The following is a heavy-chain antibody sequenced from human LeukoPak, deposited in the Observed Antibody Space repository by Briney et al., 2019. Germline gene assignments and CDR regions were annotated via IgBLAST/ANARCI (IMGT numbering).Heavy chain of an antibody. V-gene: IGHV4-34*01. J-gene: IGHJ4*02. Sequence: SETLSLTCAVYGGSFSGYYWSWIRQPPGKGLEWIGEINHSGSTNYNPSLKSRVTISVDTSKNQFSLKLSSVTAADTAVYYCAREGYDILTGYPPYRPAAHNYYFDYWGQGTLVTVSS. CDR1: GGSFSGYY. CDR3: AREGYDILTGYPPYRPAAHNYYFDY. D-gene: IGHD3-9*01. CDR2: INHSGST.